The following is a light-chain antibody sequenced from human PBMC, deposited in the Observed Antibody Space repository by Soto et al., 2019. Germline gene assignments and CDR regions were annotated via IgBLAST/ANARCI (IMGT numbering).Light chain of an antibody. CDR3: QQYNNWPSGYT. CDR1: QSVSSN. V-gene: IGKV3-15*01. J-gene: IGKJ2*01. Sequence: EIVMNQSPATLSVSPGERATLSCRASQSVSSNLAWYQQKPGQAPRLLIYGASTRATGIPVRFSGSGSGTEFTLTISSLQSEDFAVYYCQQYNNWPSGYTFGQGTKLEIK. CDR2: GAS.